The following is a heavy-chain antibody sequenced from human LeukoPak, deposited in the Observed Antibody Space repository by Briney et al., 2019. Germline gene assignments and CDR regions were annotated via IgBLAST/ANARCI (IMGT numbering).Heavy chain of an antibody. Sequence: ASVRVSCKASGYTFTGYYMHWVRQAPGQGLEWMGRINPNSGGTNYAQKFQGRVTMTRDTSISTAYMELSRLRSDDTAVYYCARLPRNYRAPDYWGQGTLVTVSS. D-gene: IGHD1-7*01. CDR1: GYTFTGYY. V-gene: IGHV1-2*06. CDR3: ARLPRNYRAPDY. J-gene: IGHJ4*02. CDR2: INPNSGGT.